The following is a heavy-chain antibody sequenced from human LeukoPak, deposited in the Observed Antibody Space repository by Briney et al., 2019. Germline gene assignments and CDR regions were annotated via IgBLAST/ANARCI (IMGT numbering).Heavy chain of an antibody. CDR3: ARGDDILTGPPGRGSDY. Sequence: GGSLRLSCAASGFTFSSYAMHWVRQAPGKGLEWVAVISYDGSNKYYADSVKGRFTISRDNSKNTLYLQMNSLRAEDTAVYYCARGDDILTGPPGRGSDYWGQGTLVTVS. J-gene: IGHJ4*02. CDR2: ISYDGSNK. V-gene: IGHV3-30*04. D-gene: IGHD3-9*01. CDR1: GFTFSSYA.